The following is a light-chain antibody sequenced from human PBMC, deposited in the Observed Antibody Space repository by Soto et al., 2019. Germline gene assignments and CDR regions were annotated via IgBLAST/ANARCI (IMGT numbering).Light chain of an antibody. V-gene: IGKV3-20*01. CDR1: QSLGSTF. CDR3: HQYDTLPIS. CDR2: GAS. J-gene: IGKJ4*01. Sequence: EILLTQSPGTLSLSPGDRATLSCRASQSLGSTFLAWYQQKSGQSPRLLIYGASDRATDIPNRFTGSGSGADFTLTISRLEPEDFAVYFCHQYDTLPISFGGGTKVDIK.